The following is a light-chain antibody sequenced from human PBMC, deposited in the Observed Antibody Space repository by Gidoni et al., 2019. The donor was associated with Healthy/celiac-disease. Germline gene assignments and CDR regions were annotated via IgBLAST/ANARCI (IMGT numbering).Light chain of an antibody. CDR3: QQYNNWPPGWT. V-gene: IGKV3-15*01. CDR1: QSVSSN. J-gene: IGKJ1*01. CDR2: GAS. Sequence: IVMTPSPATLSVSPGERATLSCRASQSVSSNLAWYQQKPGQAPRLLIYGASTRATGIPARFSGSGSGTEFTLTISSLQSEDFAVYYCQQYNNWPPGWTFGQGTKVEIK.